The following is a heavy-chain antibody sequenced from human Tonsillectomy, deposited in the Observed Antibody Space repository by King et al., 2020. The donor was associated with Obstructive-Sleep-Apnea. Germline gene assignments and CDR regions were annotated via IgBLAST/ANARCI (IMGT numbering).Heavy chain of an antibody. V-gene: IGHV3-30*01. D-gene: IGHD4-17*01. CDR3: NYGGY. Sequence: VQLVQSGGGVVQPGGSLRLSCAASGITFSSYAMHWVRQAPGKGLEWVAVISDYGSNKYYPDSVKGRFTISTDNSKNTLYLQMNSLRAEDTAVYYSNYGGYWGQGTLVTVSS. CDR2: ISDYGSNK. CDR1: GITFSSYA. J-gene: IGHJ4*02.